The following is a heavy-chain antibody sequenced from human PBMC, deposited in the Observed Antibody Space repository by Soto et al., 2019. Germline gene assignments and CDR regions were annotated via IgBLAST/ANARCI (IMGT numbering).Heavy chain of an antibody. V-gene: IGHV3-23*01. CDR1: GFDFDRHA. CDR2: ISGGGVNT. CDR3: VKDQTGDLVWYFNL. J-gene: IGHJ2*01. Sequence: GGSLRLSCAASGFDFDRHAINWVRQAPGEGLEWVSSISGGGVNTYYADSVKGRFTITRDTIKNTVFLQMNTLRVEDTAVYYCVKDQTGDLVWYFNLWGRSTLVTVSS. D-gene: IGHD7-27*01.